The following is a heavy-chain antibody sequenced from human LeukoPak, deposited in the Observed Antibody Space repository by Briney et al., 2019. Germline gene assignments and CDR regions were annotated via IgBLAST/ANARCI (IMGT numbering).Heavy chain of an antibody. J-gene: IGHJ4*02. V-gene: IGHV3-9*01. Sequence: GGSLRLSCAASGFTFDDYAMHWVRQAPGKGLEWVSGISWNSGSIGYADSVKGRFTISRDNAKNSLYLQTNSLRAEDTALYYCAKDRSAYYYDSSGYPLDYWGQGTLVTVSS. CDR3: AKDRSAYYYDSSGYPLDY. CDR1: GFTFDDYA. CDR2: ISWNSGSI. D-gene: IGHD3-22*01.